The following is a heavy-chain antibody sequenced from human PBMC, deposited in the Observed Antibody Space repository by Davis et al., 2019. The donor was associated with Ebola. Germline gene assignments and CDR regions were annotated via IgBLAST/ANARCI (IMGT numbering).Heavy chain of an antibody. J-gene: IGHJ4*02. CDR2: IYYSGRT. CDR3: ARVGGDGSSHLEGLDS. CDR1: GGSISSYY. D-gene: IGHD3-16*01. V-gene: IGHV4-59*01. Sequence: MPGGSLRLSCTVSGGSISSYYWSWIRQPPGKGLEWIGYIYYSGRTNYNPSLASRVTISIATSKNQFSLNLNSVTASDTAVYYCARVGGDGSSHLEGLDSWGRGTLVTVSS.